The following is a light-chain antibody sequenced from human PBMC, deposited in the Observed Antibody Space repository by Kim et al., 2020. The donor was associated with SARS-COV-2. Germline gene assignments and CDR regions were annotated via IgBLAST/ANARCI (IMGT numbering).Light chain of an antibody. Sequence: SVSPGQTASITFSGDKLGDKYACWYQQKPGQSPVVVIYQDSKRPSGIPERFSGSNSGNTATLTISGTQAMDEADYYCQAWDSSHGVFGTGTKVTVL. CDR3: QAWDSSHGV. CDR1: KLGDKY. CDR2: QDS. V-gene: IGLV3-1*01. J-gene: IGLJ1*01.